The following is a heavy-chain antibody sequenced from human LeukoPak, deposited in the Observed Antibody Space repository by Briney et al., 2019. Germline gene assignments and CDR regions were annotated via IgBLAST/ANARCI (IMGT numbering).Heavy chain of an antibody. D-gene: IGHD6-13*01. CDR2: ISYDGSNK. Sequence: PGGSLRLSCAASGITFSMYGMHWVRQAPGKGLEWVAVISYDGSNKYYADSAKGRFTISRDNSKNTLYLQMNSLRAEDTAVYYCARVSSSWFPDYYYYYYMDVWGKGTTVTVSS. J-gene: IGHJ6*03. CDR1: GITFSMYG. V-gene: IGHV3-30*03. CDR3: ARVSSSWFPDYYYYYYMDV.